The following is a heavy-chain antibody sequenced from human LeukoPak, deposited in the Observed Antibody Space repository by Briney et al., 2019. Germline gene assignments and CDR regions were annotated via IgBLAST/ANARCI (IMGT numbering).Heavy chain of an antibody. V-gene: IGHV3-53*04. D-gene: IGHD3-22*01. Sequence: GGSPRLSCAASGXTVSNNYMSWVRQAPGKGLEWVSVIYSAGTTYYADSVKGRFTISRQNPENTLFLQMNNLRPEDTAVYYCARVLGYDSSGYYRGYFDYWGQGTLVTVSS. CDR2: IYSAGTT. CDR3: ARVLGYDSSGYYRGYFDY. CDR1: GXTVSNNY. J-gene: IGHJ4*02.